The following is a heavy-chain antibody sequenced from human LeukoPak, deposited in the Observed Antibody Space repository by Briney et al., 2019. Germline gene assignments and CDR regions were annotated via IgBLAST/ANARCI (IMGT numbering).Heavy chain of an antibody. J-gene: IGHJ6*02. CDR2: INHSGST. V-gene: IGHV4-34*01. D-gene: IGHD5-18*01. CDR3: ARGADTDVDYYYYYGMDV. CDR1: GGSFSGYY. Sequence: SETLSLTCAVYGGSFSGYYWSWIRQPPGKGLEWIGEINHSGSTNYNPSLKSRVTISVDTSKNQFSLKLSSVTAADTAVYHCARGADTDVDYYYYYGMDVWGQGTTVTVSS.